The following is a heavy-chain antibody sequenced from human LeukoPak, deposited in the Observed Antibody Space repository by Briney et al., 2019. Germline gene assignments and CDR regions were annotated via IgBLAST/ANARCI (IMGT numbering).Heavy chain of an antibody. D-gene: IGHD3-10*01. CDR2: ISAYNGNT. V-gene: IGHV1-18*01. Sequence: GASVKVSCKASGYTFTSYGISWVRQAPGQGLEWMGWISAYNGNTNYAQKLQGRVTMTTDTSTSTAYMELRSLRSDDTAVYYCARVLLYYYGSGSYYFDYWAREPWSPSPQ. CDR1: GYTFTSYG. J-gene: IGHJ4*02. CDR3: ARVLLYYYGSGSYYFDY.